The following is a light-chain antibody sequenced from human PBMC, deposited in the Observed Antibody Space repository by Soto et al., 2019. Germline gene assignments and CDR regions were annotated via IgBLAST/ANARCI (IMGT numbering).Light chain of an antibody. CDR1: SGPVSTSHY. CDR3: ILYMMGSGIWV. J-gene: IGLJ3*02. CDR2: STN. Sequence: QTVVTQEPSFSVSPGGTVTLTCGLSSGPVSTSHYPSWYQQTPGQAPRTLIYSTNTRSSGVPDRFSGSILGNKAALTITGAQADDESDYYCILYMMGSGIWVFGGGTKVTVL. V-gene: IGLV8-61*01.